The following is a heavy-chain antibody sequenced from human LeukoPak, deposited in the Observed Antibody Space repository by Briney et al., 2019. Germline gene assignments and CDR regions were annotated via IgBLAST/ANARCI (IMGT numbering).Heavy chain of an antibody. D-gene: IGHD3-22*01. CDR1: GGTFSSYA. Sequence: SVKVSCKASGGTFSSYAISWLRQAPGQGLEWMGRIIPIFGTANYAQKFQGRATITTDEYTSTAYMELSSLRSEDTAVYYCARGYYYDSSGYYTPVYYFDYWGQGTLVTVSS. V-gene: IGHV1-69*05. CDR3: ARGYYYDSSGYYTPVYYFDY. CDR2: IIPIFGTA. J-gene: IGHJ4*02.